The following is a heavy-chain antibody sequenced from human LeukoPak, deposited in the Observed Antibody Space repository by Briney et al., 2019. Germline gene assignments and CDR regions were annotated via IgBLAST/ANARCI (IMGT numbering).Heavy chain of an antibody. CDR1: GYSFTSYW. J-gene: IGHJ3*02. D-gene: IGHD3-10*01. V-gene: IGHV5-51*01. CDR3: ASQMEYYHGSGSPNDAFDI. Sequence: GESLKISCKGSGYSFTSYWIGWVRQMPGKGLEWMGIIYPGDSDTRYSPSFQGQVTISADKSISTAYLQWSSLKASDTAMYYCASQMEYYHGSGSPNDAFDIWGQGTMVTVSS. CDR2: IYPGDSDT.